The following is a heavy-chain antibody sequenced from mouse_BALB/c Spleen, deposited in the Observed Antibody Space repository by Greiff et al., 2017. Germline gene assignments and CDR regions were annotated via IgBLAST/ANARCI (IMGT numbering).Heavy chain of an antibody. CDR1: GFTFSSYA. V-gene: IGHV5-9-3*01. Sequence: EVQLVESGGGLVKPGGSLKLSCAASGFTFSSYAMSWVRQTPEKRLEWVATISSGGSYTYYPDSVKGRFTISRDNAKNTLYLQMSSLRSEDTAMYYCARHVLAWFAYWGQGTLVTVSA. CDR2: ISSGGSYT. CDR3: ARHVLAWFAY. J-gene: IGHJ3*01.